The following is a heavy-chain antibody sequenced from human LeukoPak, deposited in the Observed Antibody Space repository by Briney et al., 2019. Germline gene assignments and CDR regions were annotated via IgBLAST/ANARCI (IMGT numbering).Heavy chain of an antibody. V-gene: IGHV1-8*01. D-gene: IGHD2-15*01. CDR2: MNPNSGNT. CDR1: GYTFTSYD. J-gene: IGHJ5*02. Sequence: ASVKVSCKASGYTFTSYDINWVRQATGQGLEWMGWMNPNSGNTGYAQKFQGRVTMTRNTSISTAYMELSSLRSEDTAVYYCAGVVVAATPTAPFDPWGQGTLVTVSS. CDR3: AGVVVAATPTAPFDP.